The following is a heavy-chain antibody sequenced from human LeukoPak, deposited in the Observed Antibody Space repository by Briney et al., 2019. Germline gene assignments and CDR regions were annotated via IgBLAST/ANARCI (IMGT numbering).Heavy chain of an antibody. Sequence: PGGSRRLSCAASGFIFSAYIMDWVRQAPGKGLEWIGRIRKKNAGYTTEYAASVKGRFVISRDDSKDSMFLQMYSLETEDTAVYFCTRDGGEGDYTAFGIWGQGTMVTVSS. D-gene: IGHD3-16*01. CDR3: TRDGGEGDYTAFGI. CDR1: GFIFSAYI. J-gene: IGHJ3*02. V-gene: IGHV3-72*01. CDR2: IRKKNAGYTT.